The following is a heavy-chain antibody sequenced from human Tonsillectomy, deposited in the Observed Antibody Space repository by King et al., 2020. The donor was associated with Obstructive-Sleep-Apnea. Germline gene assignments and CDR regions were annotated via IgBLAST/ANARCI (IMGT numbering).Heavy chain of an antibody. V-gene: IGHV4-30-4*01. D-gene: IGHD3-22*01. CDR3: AGDHYYDPR. CDR2: ISYSGST. J-gene: IGHJ4*02. CDR1: GGSISSGDFY. Sequence: QLQESGPGLVKPSQTLSLTCTVSGGSISSGDFYWSWIRQPPGKGLEWIGYISYSGSTYYNPSLKSRVTISVDTSKDQLSLELSSVPAADTGVYYCAGDHYYDPRWGQGTLVTVSP.